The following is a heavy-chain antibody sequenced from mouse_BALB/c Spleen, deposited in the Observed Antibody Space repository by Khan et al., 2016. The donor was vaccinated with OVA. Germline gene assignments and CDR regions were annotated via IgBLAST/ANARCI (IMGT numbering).Heavy chain of an antibody. Sequence: EVELVESGGGLVKPGGSLKLSCAASGFTFSNYAMSWVRQTPEKRLEWVASISTGGNTYYLDNVKGRFTISRDNARNILYLQMRSLRSEGTAIYYCEREYWFAYWGPGTLVTVAA. J-gene: IGHJ3*01. V-gene: IGHV5-6-5*01. CDR3: EREYWFAY. CDR2: ISTGGNT. CDR1: GFTFSNYA. D-gene: IGHD2-10*02.